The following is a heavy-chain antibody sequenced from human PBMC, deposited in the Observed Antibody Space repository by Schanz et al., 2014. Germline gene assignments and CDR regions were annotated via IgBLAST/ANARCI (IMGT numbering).Heavy chain of an antibody. CDR1: GYSFTEYF. Sequence: QVHLVQSGSELKKPGASMKVSCLASGYSFTEYFLHWVRQAPGQGLEWMGWINPNSGETNYEQKFKGRVTLTSDTSISTAFMELSGLTSDDTATYFCARARYTGYDCSGYWGQGTLLIVSS. V-gene: IGHV1-2*02. D-gene: IGHD5-12*01. CDR2: INPNSGET. J-gene: IGHJ4*02. CDR3: ARARYTGYDCSGY.